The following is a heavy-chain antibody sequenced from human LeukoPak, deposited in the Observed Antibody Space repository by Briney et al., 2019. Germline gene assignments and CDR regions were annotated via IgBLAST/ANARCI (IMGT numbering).Heavy chain of an antibody. CDR1: GYSISSGYY. Sequence: PSETLSLTCTVSGYSISSGYYWGWIRLSPGKGLERIGSIDHSGTTYYYPSLTSRVTISVDTSKNQFSLKLSSVTAADTAVYYCARDIPTGYFDYWGQGTLVTVS. CDR2: IDHSGTT. J-gene: IGHJ4*02. D-gene: IGHD3-9*01. V-gene: IGHV4-38-2*02. CDR3: ARDIPTGYFDY.